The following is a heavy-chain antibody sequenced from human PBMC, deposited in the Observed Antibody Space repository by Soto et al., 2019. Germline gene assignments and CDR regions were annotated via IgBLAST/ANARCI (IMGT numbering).Heavy chain of an antibody. Sequence: QVQLVESGGGVVQPGRSLRLSCAASRFTFTIYGMHWVRQAPGKGLEWVAVIWYDGSNKYYADSVKGRFTISRDNSKNTMYLQMNSLRAEDTPVYYCAREEMATPHPWVPAAFDIWGQGTMVTVSS. J-gene: IGHJ3*02. CDR3: AREEMATPHPWVPAAFDI. CDR1: RFTFTIYG. V-gene: IGHV3-33*01. CDR2: IWYDGSNK. D-gene: IGHD5-12*01.